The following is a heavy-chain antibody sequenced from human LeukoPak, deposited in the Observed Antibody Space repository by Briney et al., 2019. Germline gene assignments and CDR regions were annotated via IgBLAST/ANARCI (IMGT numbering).Heavy chain of an antibody. CDR2: IYYSGST. D-gene: IGHD2-2*01. V-gene: IGHV4-39*07. Sequence: SETLSLTCTVSGGSISSSSYYWGWIRQPPGKGLEWIGSIYYSGSTYYNPSLKSRVIISVDTSKNQFSLKLSSVTAADTAVYYCASLVVPGLDDAFDIWGQGTMVTVSS. CDR3: ASLVVPGLDDAFDI. J-gene: IGHJ3*02. CDR1: GGSISSSSYY.